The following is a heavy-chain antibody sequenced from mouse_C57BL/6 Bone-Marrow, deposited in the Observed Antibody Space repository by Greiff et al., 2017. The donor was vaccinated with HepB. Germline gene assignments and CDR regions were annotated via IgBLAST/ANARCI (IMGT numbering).Heavy chain of an antibody. CDR1: GYTFTDYY. D-gene: IGHD4-1*02. CDR2: IFPGSGST. V-gene: IGHV1-75*01. Sequence: QVHVQQSGPELVKPGASVKISCKASGYTFTDYYINWVKQRPGQGLEWIGWIFPGSGSTYYNEKFKGKSTLTVDKSSSTAYMLLSSLTSEDSAVCVCAPTGFYAMGFWGQGTSVTVSS. CDR3: APTGFYAMGF. J-gene: IGHJ4*01.